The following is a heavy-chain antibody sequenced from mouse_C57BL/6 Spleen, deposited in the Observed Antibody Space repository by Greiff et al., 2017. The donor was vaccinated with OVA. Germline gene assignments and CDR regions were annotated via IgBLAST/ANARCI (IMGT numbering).Heavy chain of an antibody. CDR3: ARRDYYYGSSSHFDY. Sequence: QVQLQQPGAELVKPGASVKLSCKASGYTFTSYWMHWVKQRPGQGLEWIGMIHPNSGSTNYNEKFKSKATLTVDKSSSTAYMQLSSLTSEDSAVDYCARRDYYYGSSSHFDYWGQGTTLTVAS. J-gene: IGHJ2*01. D-gene: IGHD1-1*01. CDR1: GYTFTSYW. CDR2: IHPNSGST. V-gene: IGHV1-64*01.